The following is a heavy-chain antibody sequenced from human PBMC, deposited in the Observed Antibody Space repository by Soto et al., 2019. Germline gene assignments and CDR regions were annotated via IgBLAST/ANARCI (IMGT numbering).Heavy chain of an antibody. CDR3: ARALTGYGMDV. CDR2: ITTYNGNT. V-gene: IGHV1-18*01. J-gene: IGHJ6*02. CDR1: RYIFTNYG. Sequence: QVQLVQSGVEVREPGASVKVSCKAVRYIFTNYGVSWVRQAPGQGLEWMGWITTYNGNTEYAQKFQGRVTMTTDASTSTAYMELGSVRSDETAIYYCARALTGYGMDVWGQGTTVTVSS.